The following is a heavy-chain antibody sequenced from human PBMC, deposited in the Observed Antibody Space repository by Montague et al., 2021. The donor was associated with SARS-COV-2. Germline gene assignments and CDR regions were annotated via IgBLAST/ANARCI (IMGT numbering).Heavy chain of an antibody. V-gene: IGHV4-4*07. CDR1: GESISAFF. Sequence: SETLSLTCTVSGESISAFFWNWIRQPPGKGLELIGRIHACGGTDSNPSLESRVTMSVDTSQNQFSLKVNSVTAADPAMYYCAGGVVDALPVVDYWGQGTLVTVSS. J-gene: IGHJ4*02. CDR2: IHACGGT. CDR3: AGGVVDALPVVDY. D-gene: IGHD2-15*01.